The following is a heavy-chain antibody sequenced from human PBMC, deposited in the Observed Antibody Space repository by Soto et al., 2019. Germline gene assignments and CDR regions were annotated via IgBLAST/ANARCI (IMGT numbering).Heavy chain of an antibody. V-gene: IGHV4-4*07. J-gene: IGHJ4*02. Sequence: LSLTCTVSGGSISSYYWSWIRQPAGKGLEWIGRIYTSGSTNYNPSLKSRVTMSVDTSKNQFSLKLSSVTAADTAVYYCATTRAYDSSGYYFYYWGQGTLVTVSS. CDR3: ATTRAYDSSGYYFYY. CDR2: IYTSGST. CDR1: GGSISSYY. D-gene: IGHD3-22*01.